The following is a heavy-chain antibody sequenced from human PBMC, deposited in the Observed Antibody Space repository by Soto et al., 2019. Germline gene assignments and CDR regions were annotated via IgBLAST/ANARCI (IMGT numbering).Heavy chain of an antibody. CDR1: GGTFSSYT. Sequence: ASVKVSCKASGGTFSSYTISWVRQAPGQGLEWMGRIIPILGIANYAQKFQGRVTITADKSTSTAYMELSSLRSEDTAVYYCARAGASGVVLGNWFDPWGQGTLVTVSS. CDR2: IIPILGIA. D-gene: IGHD2-8*02. J-gene: IGHJ5*02. CDR3: ARAGASGVVLGNWFDP. V-gene: IGHV1-69*02.